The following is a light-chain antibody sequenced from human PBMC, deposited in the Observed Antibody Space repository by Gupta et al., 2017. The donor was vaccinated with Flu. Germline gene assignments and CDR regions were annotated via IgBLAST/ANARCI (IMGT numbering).Light chain of an antibody. CDR3: CSYAGSYTWV. V-gene: IGLV2-11*03. J-gene: IGLJ3*02. Sequence: SVTISCTGTSSDGGGYNYVSWYQQQPGKAPKLMIFDVNKRPSGVPGRFSGSQSGSTASLTISGLQAEDEADYYCCSYAGSYTWVFGGGTKLTVL. CDR2: DVN. CDR1: SSDGGGYNY.